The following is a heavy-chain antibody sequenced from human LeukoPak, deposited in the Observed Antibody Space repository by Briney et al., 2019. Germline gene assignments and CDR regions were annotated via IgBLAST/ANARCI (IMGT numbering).Heavy chain of an antibody. CDR3: ARDPNYDILTGYSYYYGMDV. Sequence: VASVKVSCKASGGTFSSYAISWVRQAPGQGLEWMGGIIPIFGTANYAQKFQGRVTITADESTSTAYMELSSLRSEDTAVYYCARDPNYDILTGYSYYYGMDVWGQGTTVTVSS. CDR1: GGTFSSYA. J-gene: IGHJ6*02. CDR2: IIPIFGTA. V-gene: IGHV1-69*13. D-gene: IGHD3-9*01.